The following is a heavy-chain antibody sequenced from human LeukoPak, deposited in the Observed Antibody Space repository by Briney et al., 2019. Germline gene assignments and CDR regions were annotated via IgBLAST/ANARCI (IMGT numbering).Heavy chain of an antibody. Sequence: ASVKVSCKASGYTFTGYYMHWVRQAPGQGVEWMGWINPNSGGTNYAQKLQGRVTMTTDTSTSTAYMELRSLRSDDTAVYYCARDGEDYGGDYYYYGMDVWGQGTTDTVSS. D-gene: IGHD4-23*01. V-gene: IGHV1-2*02. J-gene: IGHJ6*02. CDR2: INPNSGGT. CDR3: ARDGEDYGGDYYYYGMDV. CDR1: GYTFTGYY.